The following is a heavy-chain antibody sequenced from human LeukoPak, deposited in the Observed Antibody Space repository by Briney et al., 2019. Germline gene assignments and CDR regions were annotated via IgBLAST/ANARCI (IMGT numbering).Heavy chain of an antibody. Sequence: SETLSLTCTVSGYSISSGYYWSWIRQPPGKGLEWIGYIYYSGSGSTNHNPALKSRVTISVDTSKNQFSLTLSSVTAADTAVYYCARHAVYAGSGWSFDYWGKGTLVTVSS. CDR1: GYSISSGYY. D-gene: IGHD6-19*01. CDR2: IYYSGSGST. V-gene: IGHV4-59*08. J-gene: IGHJ4*02. CDR3: ARHAVYAGSGWSFDY.